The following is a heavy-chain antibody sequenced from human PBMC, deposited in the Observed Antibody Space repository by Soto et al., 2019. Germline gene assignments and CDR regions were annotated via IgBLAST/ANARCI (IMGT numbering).Heavy chain of an antibody. V-gene: IGHV3-23*01. Sequence: WGSLRLSCAGSGFTFSRYAMNWFRQAPGKGLEWVSIISSRGDRTSYAESVKGRFTISRDDSKNTLFLHMNSLGAEDTAVYYCAKETGYSYGFQPNALDVWGQGTTVTVSS. D-gene: IGHD5-18*01. CDR3: AKETGYSYGFQPNALDV. CDR1: GFTFSRYA. J-gene: IGHJ6*02. CDR2: ISSRGDRT.